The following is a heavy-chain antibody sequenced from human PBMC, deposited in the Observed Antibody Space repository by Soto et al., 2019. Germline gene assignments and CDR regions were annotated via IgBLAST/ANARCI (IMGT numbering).Heavy chain of an antibody. D-gene: IGHD6-13*01. CDR2: ISGSGGST. J-gene: IGHJ3*02. CDR1: CFSFSSYA. V-gene: IGHV3-23*01. CDR3: AKSIYGSSWYHDAFDI. Sequence: QAXVSLRLSCAACCFSFSSYAMSWVRQAPGKGLEWVSAISGSGGSTYYADSVKGRFTISRDNSKNTLYLQMNSLRAEDTAVYYCAKSIYGSSWYHDAFDIWGQRTMVTVPS.